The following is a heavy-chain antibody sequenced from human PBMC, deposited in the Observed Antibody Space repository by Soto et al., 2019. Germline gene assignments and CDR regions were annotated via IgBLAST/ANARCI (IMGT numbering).Heavy chain of an antibody. CDR1: GFTLNNYA. V-gene: IGHV3-23*01. D-gene: IGHD3-22*01. J-gene: IGHJ4*02. CDR2: ISGSGDNT. Sequence: GGSLRLSCAASGFTLNNYAMTWVRQVPGKGMEWASGISGSGDNTYYAESGRGRSTISRDNSMNTVYLQMNSLRSDDTAVYYCAKDLTYDSSGSDYWGQGTLVNVSS. CDR3: AKDLTYDSSGSDY.